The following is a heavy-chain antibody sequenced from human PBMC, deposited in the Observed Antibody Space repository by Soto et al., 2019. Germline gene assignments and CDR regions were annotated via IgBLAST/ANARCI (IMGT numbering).Heavy chain of an antibody. Sequence: QLQLQESGPGLVKPSETLSLTCTVSGGSISSSSYYWGWIRQPPGKGLEWIGSIYYSGSTYYNPSLKRRVPLSVDTSKNQFSLKLSSVTAADTAVYYCARRGVVPAAKDRREKYYYYGMDVWGQGTTVTVSS. CDR1: GGSISSSSYY. J-gene: IGHJ6*02. V-gene: IGHV4-39*01. CDR3: ARRGVVPAAKDRREKYYYYGMDV. CDR2: IYYSGST. D-gene: IGHD2-2*01.